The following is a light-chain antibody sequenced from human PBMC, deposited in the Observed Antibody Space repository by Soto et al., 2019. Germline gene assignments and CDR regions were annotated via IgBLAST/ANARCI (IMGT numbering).Light chain of an antibody. V-gene: IGKV3-15*01. Sequence: EVVMTQSPATLSVPPGERATLSCRASQSVSSYLAWYQQKPGQAPRLLIYGASTRATGIPARFSGSGSGTEFTLTISSLQPDDVATYYCQQYNSYWTFGQGTKVDIK. CDR1: QSVSSY. J-gene: IGKJ1*01. CDR2: GAS. CDR3: QQYNSYWT.